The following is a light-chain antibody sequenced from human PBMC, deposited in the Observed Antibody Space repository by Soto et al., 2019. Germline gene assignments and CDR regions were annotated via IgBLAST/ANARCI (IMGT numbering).Light chain of an antibody. CDR3: QQYYNWPYT. V-gene: IGKV3-15*01. CDR1: QSGTSN. J-gene: IGKJ2*01. Sequence: EIVMTQSPATLSVSPGEGATLSCRASQSGTSNLAWYQQQPGQAPRLLIYGTSTRAPGIPARLSGSGSGTEFTHTISSLQSEDFAVYYCQQYYNWPYTFGQGTKLEIK. CDR2: GTS.